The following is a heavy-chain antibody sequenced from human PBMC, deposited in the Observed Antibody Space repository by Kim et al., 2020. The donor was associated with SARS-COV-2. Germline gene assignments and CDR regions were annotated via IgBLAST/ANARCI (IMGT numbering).Heavy chain of an antibody. D-gene: IGHD3-10*01. Sequence: ASVKVSCKASGYTFTSYGISWVRQAPGQGLEWMGWISAYNGNTNYAHKLQGRVTMTTDTSTSTAYMALRSLRSDDTAVYYCARAGRDYYGSGSYYKIWGQGTLVTGSS. CDR2: ISAYNGNT. J-gene: IGHJ4*02. CDR1: GYTFTSYG. CDR3: ARAGRDYYGSGSYYKI. V-gene: IGHV1-18*01.